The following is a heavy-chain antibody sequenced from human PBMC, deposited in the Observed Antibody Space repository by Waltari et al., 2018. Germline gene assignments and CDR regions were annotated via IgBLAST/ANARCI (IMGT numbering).Heavy chain of an antibody. CDR2: IQNDGRNK. J-gene: IGHJ4*02. Sequence: QVQLVESGGGGVQPGGSLRVACAASGFTFSSFGMHWVSQAPGKGLEWVAFIQNDGRNKYYADSVNGRFTISRDNSRNTLYLQMNSLRAEDTAVYYCAKERGGAADFDYWGQGTLVTVSS. CDR1: GFTFSSFG. D-gene: IGHD6-13*01. CDR3: AKERGGAADFDY. V-gene: IGHV3-30*02.